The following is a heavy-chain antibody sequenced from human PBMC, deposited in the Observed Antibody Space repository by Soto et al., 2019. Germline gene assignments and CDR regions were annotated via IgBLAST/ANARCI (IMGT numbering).Heavy chain of an antibody. CDR1: GFTFSSSI. J-gene: IGHJ2*01. Sequence: SVKVSCKASGFTFSSSIVQWVRQARGQRLEGIGWIVVGSGHTNYEQKFQERVTITRDMSTSTAYMELSSLRAEDTAVYYCAAPDFGDYWYFDLWGRGTLVTVSS. V-gene: IGHV1-58*01. D-gene: IGHD3-10*01. CDR3: AAPDFGDYWYFDL. CDR2: IVVGSGHT.